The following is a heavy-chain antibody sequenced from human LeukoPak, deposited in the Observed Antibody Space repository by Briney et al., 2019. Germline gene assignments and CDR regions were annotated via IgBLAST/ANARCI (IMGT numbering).Heavy chain of an antibody. CDR2: ISGSGGST. D-gene: IGHD3-10*01. CDR1: GFTFSSYA. J-gene: IGHJ6*02. V-gene: IGHV3-23*01. CDR3: ASGSFNYYYGMDV. Sequence: GGSLRLSCAAPGFTFSSYAMSWVRQAPGKGLEWVSAISGSGGSTYYADSVKGRFTISRGNSKNTLYLQMNSLRAEDTAVYYCASGSFNYYYGMDVWGQGTTVTVSS.